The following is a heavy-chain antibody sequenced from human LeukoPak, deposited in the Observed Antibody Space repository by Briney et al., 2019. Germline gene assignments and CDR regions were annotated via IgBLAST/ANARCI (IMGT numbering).Heavy chain of an antibody. CDR1: GFTFDDYA. CDR3: AKALDWRGAYFDY. CDR2: ISWNSGSI. J-gene: IGHJ4*02. Sequence: PGGSLRLSCAASGFTFDDYAMHWVRQAPGKGLEWVSGISWNSGSIGYADSVKGRFTISRDNAKDSLYLQMNSLRAEDTALYYCAKALDWRGAYFDYWGQGTLVTVSS. D-gene: IGHD3-9*01. V-gene: IGHV3-9*01.